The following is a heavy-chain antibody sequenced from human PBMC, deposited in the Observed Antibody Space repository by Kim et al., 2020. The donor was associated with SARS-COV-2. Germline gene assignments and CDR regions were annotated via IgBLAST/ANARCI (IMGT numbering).Heavy chain of an antibody. D-gene: IGHD1-26*01. CDR2: T. Sequence: TSYAQKFQGRVTMTRDTSTSTVYMELGSLRSEDTAVYYCARDRSSHSLGYWGQGTLVTVSS. J-gene: IGHJ4*02. V-gene: IGHV1-46*01. CDR3: ARDRSSHSLGY.